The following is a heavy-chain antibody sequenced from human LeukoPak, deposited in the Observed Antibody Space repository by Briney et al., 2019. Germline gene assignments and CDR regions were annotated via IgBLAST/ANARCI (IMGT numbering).Heavy chain of an antibody. Sequence: GGSLRLSCAASGFTLSSYWMHWARQTPVKGLVWVSRMSSDESTTNYADSVRGRFTISRDNAKNALYLQMNNLRAEDTAIYFCARGRGPYGWFDPWGQGTLVTVSS. V-gene: IGHV3-74*01. CDR1: GFTLSSYW. CDR3: ARGRGPYGWFDP. CDR2: MSSDESTT. J-gene: IGHJ5*02. D-gene: IGHD3-10*01.